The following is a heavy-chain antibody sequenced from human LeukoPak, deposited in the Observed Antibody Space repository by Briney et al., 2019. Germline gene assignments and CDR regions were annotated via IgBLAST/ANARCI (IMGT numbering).Heavy chain of an antibody. J-gene: IGHJ3*02. D-gene: IGHD3-22*01. CDR2: INPNSGGT. CDR3: AIDSSGYSTLGPFDI. V-gene: IGHV1-2*04. Sequence: ASVKVSCTASGYTFTGYYMHWVRQATGQGLEWMGWINPNSGGTDYAQKFQGWVTMTRDTSISTAYMELSRLRSDDTAVYYCAIDSSGYSTLGPFDIWGQGTMVTVSS. CDR1: GYTFTGYY.